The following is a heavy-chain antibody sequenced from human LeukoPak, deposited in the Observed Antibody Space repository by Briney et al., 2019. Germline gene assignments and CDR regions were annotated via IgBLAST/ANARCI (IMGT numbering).Heavy chain of an antibody. CDR2: IKKDGSEK. Sequence: GGSLRLSCAASGFTFSSYWMTWVRQAPGKGLEWVANIKKDGSEKYYVDSVKGRFTISRDNAKNSLDLQMNGLRGEDTAVYYCARDHGSHYYGSGTYSPNFGYWGQGTLVTVSS. CDR1: GFTFSSYW. V-gene: IGHV3-7*01. J-gene: IGHJ4*02. D-gene: IGHD3-10*01. CDR3: ARDHGSHYYGSGTYSPNFGY.